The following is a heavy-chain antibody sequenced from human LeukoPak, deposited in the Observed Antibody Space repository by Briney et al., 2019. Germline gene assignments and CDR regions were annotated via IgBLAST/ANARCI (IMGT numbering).Heavy chain of an antibody. CDR1: GFTFSSYA. V-gene: IGHV3-23*01. CDR2: ISGSGGST. Sequence: GGSLRLSCAASGFTFSSYAMSWVRQAPGKGLEWVSAISGSGGSTYYADSVKGRFTISRDNAKNSLYLQMNSLRAEDTAVYYCARGISPTYYYDSSGYYPPDYWGQGTLVTVSS. CDR3: ARGISPTYYYDSSGYYPPDY. D-gene: IGHD3-22*01. J-gene: IGHJ4*02.